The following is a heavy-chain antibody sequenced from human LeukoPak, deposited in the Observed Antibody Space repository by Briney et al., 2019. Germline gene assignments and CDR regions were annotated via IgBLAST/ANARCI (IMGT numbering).Heavy chain of an antibody. CDR3: ARVDSFYYYDSSGIALNDY. CDR2: ISSSSYI. V-gene: IGHV3-21*01. D-gene: IGHD3-22*01. Sequence: GGSLRLSCAASGFTFSSYSMNWVRQAPGKGLEWVSSISSSSYIYYADSVKGRFTISRDNAKNSLYLQMNSLRAEDTAVYYCARVDSFYYYDSSGIALNDYWGQGTLVTVSS. CDR1: GFTFSSYS. J-gene: IGHJ4*02.